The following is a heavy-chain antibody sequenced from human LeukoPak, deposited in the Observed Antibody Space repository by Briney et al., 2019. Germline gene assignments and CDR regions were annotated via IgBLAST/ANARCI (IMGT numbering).Heavy chain of an antibody. D-gene: IGHD3-10*01. CDR2: ISSSSTYI. CDR1: GLTFSTYG. CDR3: ARGRQDYGSGSYYPAGGVDY. J-gene: IGHJ4*02. V-gene: IGHV3-21*01. Sequence: KSGGSLRLSCAASGLTFSTYGMNWVRQAPGKGLEWVSSISSSSTYIYYADSVKGRFTISRDNAKNSLYLQMNSLRAEDTAVYYCARGRQDYGSGSYYPAGGVDYWGQGTLVTVSS.